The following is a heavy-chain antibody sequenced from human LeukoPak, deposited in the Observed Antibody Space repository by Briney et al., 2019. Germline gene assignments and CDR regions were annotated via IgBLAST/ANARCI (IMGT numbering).Heavy chain of an antibody. D-gene: IGHD3-9*01. CDR3: ARDREGYYDILTGYYGVGAFDI. J-gene: IGHJ3*02. CDR2: INPNSGGT. CDR1: GYTFTGYY. Sequence: ASVKVSCKASGYTFTGYYMHWVRQAPGQGLEWMGWINPNSGGTNYAQKFQGRVTMTRDTSISTAYMELSRLRSDDMAVYYCARDREGYYDILTGYYGVGAFDIWGQGTMVTVSS. V-gene: IGHV1-2*02.